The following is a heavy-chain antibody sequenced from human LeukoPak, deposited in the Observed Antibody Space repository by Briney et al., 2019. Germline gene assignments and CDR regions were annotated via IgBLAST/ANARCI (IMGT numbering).Heavy chain of an antibody. CDR1: GFTLGSYA. CDR3: AKYSHSSGPRSFDY. V-gene: IGHV3-23*01. CDR2: ITGSGAGT. Sequence: PGGSLRLSCAASGFTLGSYALTWVRQAPGKGREWVSSITGSGAGTSYADSVKGRFTISRDNSKNTLYLQMNSLRAEDTAIYYCAKYSHSSGPRSFDYWGQGTLVTVSS. D-gene: IGHD3-22*01. J-gene: IGHJ4*02.